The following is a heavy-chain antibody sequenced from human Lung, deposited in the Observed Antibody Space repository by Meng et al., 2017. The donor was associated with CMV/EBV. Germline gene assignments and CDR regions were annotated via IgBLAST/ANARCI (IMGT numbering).Heavy chain of an antibody. D-gene: IGHD2-2*01. CDR2: INHSGST. V-gene: IGHV4-34*01. CDR3: ARDIYHTDIVVVRSDAFDI. CDR1: GGSFSGYY. Sequence: SETLSLTCAVYGGSFSGYYWSWIRQPPGKGLEWIGEINHSGSTNYNPSLKSRVTISVDTSKNQFSLKLSSVTAADTAVYYCARDIYHTDIVVVRSDAFDIWGQGTMVTVSS. J-gene: IGHJ3*02.